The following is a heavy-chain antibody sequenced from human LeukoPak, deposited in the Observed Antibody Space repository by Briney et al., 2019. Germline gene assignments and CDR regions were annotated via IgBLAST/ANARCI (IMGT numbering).Heavy chain of an antibody. D-gene: IGHD2-21*02. Sequence: GGFLRLSCAASGFTFSSYWMSWVRQAPGKGLEWVANIKQDGSEKYYVDSVKGRFTISRDNAKNSLYLQMNSLRAEDTAVYYCARTAPRDYFDYWGQGTLVTVSS. V-gene: IGHV3-7*01. CDR3: ARTAPRDYFDY. CDR1: GFTFSSYW. CDR2: IKQDGSEK. J-gene: IGHJ4*02.